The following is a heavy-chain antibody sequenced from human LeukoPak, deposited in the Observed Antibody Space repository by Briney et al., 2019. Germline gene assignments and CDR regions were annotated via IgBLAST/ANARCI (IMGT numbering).Heavy chain of an antibody. CDR2: ISSSGSTI. J-gene: IGHJ4*02. CDR3: ARDSTVRGVIIRGLFDY. CDR1: GFTFSDYY. V-gene: IGHV3-11*04. D-gene: IGHD3-10*01. Sequence: GGSLRLSCAASGFTFSDYYMSWIRQAPGRGLEWVSYISSSGSTIYYADSVKGRFTISRDNAKNSLYLQMNSLRAEDTAVYYCARDSTVRGVIIRGLFDYLGQGPLVTVSS.